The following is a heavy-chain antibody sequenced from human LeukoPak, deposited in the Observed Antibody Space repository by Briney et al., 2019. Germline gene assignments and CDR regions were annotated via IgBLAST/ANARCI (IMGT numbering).Heavy chain of an antibody. J-gene: IGHJ6*02. CDR3: ARDLMAGATLYYYYGMDV. CDR2: INAGNGNT. V-gene: IGHV1-3*01. D-gene: IGHD1-26*01. Sequence: ASVKVSCKASGYTFTSYGISWVRQAPGQGLEWMGWINAGNGNTKYSQKFQGRVTITRDTSASTAYMELSSLRSEDTAVYYCARDLMAGATLYYYYGMDVWGQGTTVTVSS. CDR1: GYTFTSYG.